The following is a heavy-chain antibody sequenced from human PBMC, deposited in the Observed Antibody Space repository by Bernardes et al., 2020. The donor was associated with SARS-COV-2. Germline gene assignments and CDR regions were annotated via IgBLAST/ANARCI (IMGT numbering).Heavy chain of an antibody. D-gene: IGHD6-19*01. CDR3: ATWPYSGGWYMFDY. CDR2: ISVNDFYT. J-gene: IGHJ4*02. Sequence: VGSLILSCTASGFSIRAYDMNWVRQAPGKGLEWVATISVNDFYTYYADSVKGRFTISRDKSKNTLYLQMNSLRAEDTAVYYCATWPYSGGWYMFDYWGQGTVVTVSS. V-gene: IGHV3-23*01. CDR1: GFSIRAYD.